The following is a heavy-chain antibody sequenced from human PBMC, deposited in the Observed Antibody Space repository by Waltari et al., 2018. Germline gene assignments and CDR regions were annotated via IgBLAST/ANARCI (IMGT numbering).Heavy chain of an antibody. Sequence: EVQLVESGGGLVKPGGSLSLSCAASGLLFNHFAMNWVRQAPGKGLEWVSSISSRSTYIYYADSVKGRFTSSRDNARSSLFLQMNSLRAEDTAVYYCARDEGGQYQGDFDYWGQGTLVSVSS. CDR1: GLLFNHFA. CDR2: ISSRSTYI. CDR3: ARDEGGQYQGDFDY. D-gene: IGHD3-16*01. V-gene: IGHV3-21*01. J-gene: IGHJ4*02.